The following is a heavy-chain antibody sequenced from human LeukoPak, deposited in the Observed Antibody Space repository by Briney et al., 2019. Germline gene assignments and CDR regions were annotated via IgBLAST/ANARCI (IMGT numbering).Heavy chain of an antibody. CDR3: ARGFSH. V-gene: IGHV4-34*01. Sequence: GKGLEWIGEISHSGDTNYNPSLKSRVTMSLDTSKNQFFLKLNSVTAADTAVYYCARGFSHWGQGTLVTVSS. J-gene: IGHJ4*02. CDR2: ISHSGDT.